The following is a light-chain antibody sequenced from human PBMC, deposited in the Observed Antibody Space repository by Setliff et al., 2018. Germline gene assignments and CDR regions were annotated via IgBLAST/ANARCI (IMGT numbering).Light chain of an antibody. Sequence: QSALTQPRSVSGSPGQSVTISCTGTSSDVGGYNYVSWYQQHPGKAPKLMIYEVSKRPSGVSNRFSGSKSGNTASLTISGLQAEDAADYYCCSYAGSTTYVVFGGGTK. V-gene: IGLV2-11*01. CDR3: CSYAGSTTYVV. CDR1: SSDVGGYNY. J-gene: IGLJ2*01. CDR2: EVS.